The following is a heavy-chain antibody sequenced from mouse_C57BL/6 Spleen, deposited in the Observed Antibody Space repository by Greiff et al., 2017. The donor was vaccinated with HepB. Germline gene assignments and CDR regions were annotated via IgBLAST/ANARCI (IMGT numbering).Heavy chain of an antibody. CDR2: IHPSDSDT. CDR1: GYTFTSYW. V-gene: IGHV1-74*01. CDR3: AISTMISYYAMDY. Sequence: QVQLQQPGAELVKPGASVKVSCKASGYTFTSYWMHWVKQRPGQGLEWIGRIHPSDSDTNYNQKFKGKATLTVDKSSSTAYMQLSSLTSEDSAVYYCAISTMISYYAMDYWGQGTSVTVSS. J-gene: IGHJ4*01. D-gene: IGHD2-4*01.